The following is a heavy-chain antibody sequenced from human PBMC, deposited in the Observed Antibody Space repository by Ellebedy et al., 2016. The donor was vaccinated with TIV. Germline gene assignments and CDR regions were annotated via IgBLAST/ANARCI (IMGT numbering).Heavy chain of an antibody. D-gene: IGHD6-19*01. J-gene: IGHJ4*02. Sequence: GESLKISCAPSGFSFGSYWMLWVRQPPGKGLEWVSRIKPDGSDITYADSVRGRFTISRDNAKNSLYLQMNSLRAEDTAVYYCARENAVAGTWWGQGTLVTVSS. CDR3: ARENAVAGTW. V-gene: IGHV3-74*03. CDR1: GFSFGSYW. CDR2: IKPDGSDI.